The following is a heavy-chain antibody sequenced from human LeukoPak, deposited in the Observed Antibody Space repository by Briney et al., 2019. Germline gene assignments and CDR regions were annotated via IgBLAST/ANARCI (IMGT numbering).Heavy chain of an antibody. CDR2: ITSSSSYI. D-gene: IGHD3-3*01. J-gene: IGHJ3*02. Sequence: PGGSLRLSCAASGFTFSSSSMNWVRQTPGEGLEWVSSITSSSSYIYYADSVKGRFTISRDNAKNSLYLQMNSLRVEDTAVYYCAKPITVSGATDGFDIWGQGTMVTVSS. CDR3: AKPITVSGATDGFDI. V-gene: IGHV3-21*01. CDR1: GFTFSSSS.